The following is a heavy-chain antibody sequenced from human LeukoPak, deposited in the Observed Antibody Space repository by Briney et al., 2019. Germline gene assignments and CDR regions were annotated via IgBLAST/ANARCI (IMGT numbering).Heavy chain of an antibody. D-gene: IGHD3-3*01. J-gene: IGHJ6*02. CDR1: GYTFTSYD. CDR3: ARGVLRFLEWLQYYYYYGMDV. CDR2: MNPNSGNT. V-gene: IGHV1-8*01. Sequence: ASVKVSCKASGYTFTSYDINWVRQATGQGLEWMGWMNPNSGNTGYAQKFQGRVTMTRNTSISTAYMELSSLRSEDTVVYYCARGVLRFLEWLQYYYYYGMDVWGQGTTVTVSS.